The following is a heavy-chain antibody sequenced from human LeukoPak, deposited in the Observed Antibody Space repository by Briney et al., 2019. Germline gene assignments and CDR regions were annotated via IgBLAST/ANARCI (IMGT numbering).Heavy chain of an antibody. CDR3: ARDVGRGDGMDV. V-gene: IGHV3-43*01. Sequence: PGGSLRLSCAASGFTFDDYTMHWVRRAPGKGLEWVSLISWDGGSTYYADSVKGRFTISRDNAKNSLFLQMNSLRDGDTALYYCARDVGRGDGMDVWGLGTTVTVSS. CDR1: GFTFDDYT. CDR2: ISWDGGST. J-gene: IGHJ6*02.